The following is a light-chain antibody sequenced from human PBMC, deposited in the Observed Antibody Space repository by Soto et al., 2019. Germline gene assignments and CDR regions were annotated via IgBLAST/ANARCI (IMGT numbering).Light chain of an antibody. CDR1: SSDVGSYNL. Sequence: QSALTQPASVSGSPGQSITISCTGTSSDVGSYNLVSWYQQHPGKAPKLMIYEGSKRPSGVSNRFSGSKSGNMASLTISGLQAEDEADYYCCSYAGSSTPGVVFGGGTKLTVL. CDR3: CSYAGSSTPGVV. V-gene: IGLV2-23*01. CDR2: EGS. J-gene: IGLJ2*01.